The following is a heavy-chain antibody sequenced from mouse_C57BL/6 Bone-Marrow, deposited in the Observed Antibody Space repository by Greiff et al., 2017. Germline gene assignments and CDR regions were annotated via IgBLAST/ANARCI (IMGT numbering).Heavy chain of an antibody. Sequence: EVQRVESGEGLVKPGGSLKLSCAASGFTFSSYAMSWVRQTPEKRLEWVAYISSGGDYIYYADTVKGRFTISRDNARNTLYLQMSSLKSEDTAMYYCTSPYYYGRGCAYWGQGTLVTGSA. D-gene: IGHD1-1*01. CDR2: ISSGGDYI. CDR1: GFTFSSYA. CDR3: TSPYYYGRGCAY. V-gene: IGHV5-9-1*02. J-gene: IGHJ3*01.